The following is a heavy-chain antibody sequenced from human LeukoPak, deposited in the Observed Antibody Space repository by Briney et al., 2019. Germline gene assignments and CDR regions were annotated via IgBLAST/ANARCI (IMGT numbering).Heavy chain of an antibody. CDR2: INPNSGGT. V-gene: IGHV1-2*02. D-gene: IGHD3-22*01. CDR1: GYTFTGDY. Sequence: GDSVKVSCKASGYTFTGDYMHWVRQAPGQGLEWMGWINPNSGGTNYAQKFQGRVTMTRDTSISTAYMELSRLRSDDTAVYYCAREDYDSSGYYHPFDYWGQGTLVTVSS. CDR3: AREDYDSSGYYHPFDY. J-gene: IGHJ4*02.